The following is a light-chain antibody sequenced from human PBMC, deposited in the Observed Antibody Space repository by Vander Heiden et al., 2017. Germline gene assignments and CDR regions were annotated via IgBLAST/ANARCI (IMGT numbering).Light chain of an antibody. CDR1: SGDVGGYNY. CDR2: EVN. CDR3: SSYAGGNYVV. V-gene: IGLV2-8*01. J-gene: IGLJ3*02. Sequence: QSALTQPPSASGSPGQSVTISCTGTSGDVGGYNYVSWYQQHPGKAPKLMLYEVNERPSGVPYRFSGSKAGNTASLTVSGLQAEDEGDYYCSSYAGGNYVVFGGGTKLTVL.